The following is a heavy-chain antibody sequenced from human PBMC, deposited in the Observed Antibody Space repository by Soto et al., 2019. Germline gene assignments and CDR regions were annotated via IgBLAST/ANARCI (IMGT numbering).Heavy chain of an antibody. D-gene: IGHD1-26*01. CDR3: ASGRGRYFYYGMHL. J-gene: IGHJ6*02. V-gene: IGHV3-23*01. CDR2: ISGSGDKT. Sequence: EVQLLESGGGLVQPGGSLRLSCAASGFTFSSYAITWVRQAPGKGLEWVSVISGSGDKTYYADSVKGRFTISRDNSKNTLYLQMNSLRAEDTAVYYCASGRGRYFYYGMHLWGQGTTVTVSS. CDR1: GFTFSSYA.